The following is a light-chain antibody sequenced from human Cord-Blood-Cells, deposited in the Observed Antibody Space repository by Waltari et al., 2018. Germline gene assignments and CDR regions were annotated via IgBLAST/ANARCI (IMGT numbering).Light chain of an antibody. J-gene: IGKJ3*01. CDR1: QSISSY. CDR2: AAS. CDR3: QQSYSTPLFT. V-gene: IGKV1-39*01. Sequence: DIQMTPSPYSLSASVGDRVTITCRASQSISSYLNWYQQKPGKAPKLLIYAASSLQSGVPSRFSGSGSGTDFTLTISSLQPEDFATYYCQQSYSTPLFTFGPGTKVDIK.